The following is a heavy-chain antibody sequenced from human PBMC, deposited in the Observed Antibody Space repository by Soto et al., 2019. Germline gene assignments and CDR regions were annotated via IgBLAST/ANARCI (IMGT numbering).Heavy chain of an antibody. CDR1: GYTFTSYG. Sequence: ASVKVSCKASGYTFTSYGISWVRQAPGQGLEWMGWISAYNGNTNYAQKLQGRVTMTTDTSTSTAYMELRSLRSDDTAVYYCARVGIGSSSSGGGGYMDVWGKGTTVTVSS. J-gene: IGHJ6*03. CDR2: ISAYNGNT. CDR3: ARVGIGSSSSGGGGYMDV. D-gene: IGHD6-6*01. V-gene: IGHV1-18*01.